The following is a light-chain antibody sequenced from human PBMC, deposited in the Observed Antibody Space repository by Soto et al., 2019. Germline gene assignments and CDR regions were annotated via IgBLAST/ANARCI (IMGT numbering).Light chain of an antibody. V-gene: IGKV3-15*01. CDR1: QSIDSD. J-gene: IGKJ1*01. Sequence: EIMMTQSPANVSVFPGERATLSCRASQSIDSDLAWYQQKPGHVPRLLIYGASTRATGVPARFSGSGSGTEFTLTIIRLQYDDFAVYYCQQYNHRRTFGPGTKVEIK. CDR2: GAS. CDR3: QQYNHRRT.